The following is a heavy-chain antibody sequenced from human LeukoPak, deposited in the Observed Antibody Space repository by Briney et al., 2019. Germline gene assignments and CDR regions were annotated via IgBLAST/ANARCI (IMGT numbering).Heavy chain of an antibody. Sequence: GGSLRLSCSASGFTFSSYSMNWVRQAPGKGLEWVSYISSSSSTIYYADSVKGRFTISRDNSKNTLYLQMNSLRAEDTAVYYCAKDPRLYSSGSIFDYWGQGTLVTVSS. J-gene: IGHJ4*02. CDR1: GFTFSSYS. V-gene: IGHV3-48*01. CDR2: ISSSSSTI. CDR3: AKDPRLYSSGSIFDY. D-gene: IGHD6-19*01.